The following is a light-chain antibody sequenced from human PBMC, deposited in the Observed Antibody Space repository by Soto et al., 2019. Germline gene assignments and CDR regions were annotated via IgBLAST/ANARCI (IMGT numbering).Light chain of an antibody. Sequence: PVTLSVSPGERATLSCRASQSVSSNLAWYQQKPGQPPSLLIYGAFTRATGIPASFSGTGSGTEFTLTISSLQSEDFALYYCQQYNDWPLTFGQGTKVDIK. CDR3: QQYNDWPLT. V-gene: IGKV3-15*01. CDR2: GAF. J-gene: IGKJ1*01. CDR1: QSVSSN.